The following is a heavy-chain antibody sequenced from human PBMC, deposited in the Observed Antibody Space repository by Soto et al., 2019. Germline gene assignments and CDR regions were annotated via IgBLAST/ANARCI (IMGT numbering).Heavy chain of an antibody. CDR1: GRSFSGYY. CDR3: ARAYGGNSGVFDY. D-gene: IGHD4-17*01. J-gene: IGHJ4*02. V-gene: IGHV4-34*01. CDR2: INHSGST. Sequence: QVQLQQWGAGLLKPSETLSLTCAVYGRSFSGYYWSWIRQPPGKGLEWIGEINHSGSTNYNPSLKSRVSISVATSQNQFSLTLSSVTAADTAVYYCARAYGGNSGVFDYWGQGTLVTVSS.